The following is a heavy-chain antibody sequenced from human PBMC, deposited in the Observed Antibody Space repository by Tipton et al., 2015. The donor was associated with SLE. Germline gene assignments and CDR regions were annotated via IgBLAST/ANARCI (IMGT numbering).Heavy chain of an antibody. CDR3: ARGVNLWFGEKDYGMDV. CDR2: ISSSGSTI. D-gene: IGHD3-10*01. CDR1: GFTYSSYE. V-gene: IGHV3-48*03. Sequence: SQRLSCAASGFTYSSYEMNWVRQAPGKGLEWVSYISSSGSTISYADSVKGRFTISRDNAKNSLYLQMNSLRAEDTSVYYCARGVNLWFGEKDYGMDVLGQGTTVDVAS. J-gene: IGHJ6*02.